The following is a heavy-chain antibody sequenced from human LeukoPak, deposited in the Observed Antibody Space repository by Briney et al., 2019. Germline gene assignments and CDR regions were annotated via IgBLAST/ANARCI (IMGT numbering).Heavy chain of an antibody. CDR1: GFTFSSYS. J-gene: IGHJ4*02. CDR3: ARDHCSSTSCYFSDDY. D-gene: IGHD2-2*01. Sequence: GGFLRLSCAASGFTFSSYSMNWVRQAPGKGLEWVSYISSSSSTIYYADSVKGRFTISRDNAKNSLYLQMNSLRDEDTAVYYCARDHCSSTSCYFSDDYWGQGTLVTVSS. V-gene: IGHV3-48*02. CDR2: ISSSSSTI.